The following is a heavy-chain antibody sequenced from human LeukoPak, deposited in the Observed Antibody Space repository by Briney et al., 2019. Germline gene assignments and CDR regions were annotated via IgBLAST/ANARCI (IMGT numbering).Heavy chain of an antibody. CDR3: ARAGPSVWELPWH. CDR1: GESFSGYH. V-gene: IGHV4-34*01. Sequence: PSETLSLTCTVYGESFSGYHWSWIRQPPGKGLEWIGENDRSGTTNYNPSLKSRVTISVDTTMNHFSLKLSSVTAADTAVYYCARAGPSVWELPWHWGQGTLVTVSS. J-gene: IGHJ4*02. CDR2: NDRSGTT. D-gene: IGHD1-26*01.